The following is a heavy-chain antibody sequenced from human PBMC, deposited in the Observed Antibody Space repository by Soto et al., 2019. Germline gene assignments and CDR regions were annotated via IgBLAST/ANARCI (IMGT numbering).Heavy chain of an antibody. CDR3: ARGAGWLQLQALYYFDY. Sequence: EVQLVESGGGLVKPGGSLRLSCAASGFTFSSYWMHWVRQAPGKGLVWVSRINSDGSSTSYADSVKGRFTISRDNAKNTLYLQMNSLRAEDTAVYYCARGAGWLQLQALYYFDYWGQGTLVTVSS. V-gene: IGHV3-74*02. D-gene: IGHD5-12*01. CDR1: GFTFSSYW. J-gene: IGHJ4*02. CDR2: INSDGSST.